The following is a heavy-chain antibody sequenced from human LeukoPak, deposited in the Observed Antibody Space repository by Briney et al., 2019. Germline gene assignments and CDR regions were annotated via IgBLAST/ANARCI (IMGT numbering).Heavy chain of an antibody. CDR2: INDGGGYT. D-gene: IGHD6-19*01. J-gene: IGHJ4*02. Sequence: GGSLRLSCAASGFTFSTYAMSWVRQAPGKGLEWVSAINDGGGYTYYADSVKGRFTISRDNSKNTLYLQMHSLRADDTALYYCAKAVAGRCDYWGQGALVTVSS. CDR1: GFTFSTYA. CDR3: AKAVAGRCDY. V-gene: IGHV3-23*01.